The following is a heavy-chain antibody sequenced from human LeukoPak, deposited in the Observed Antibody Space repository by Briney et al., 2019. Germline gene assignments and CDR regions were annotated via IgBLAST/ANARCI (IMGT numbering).Heavy chain of an antibody. J-gene: IGHJ4*02. D-gene: IGHD1-26*01. CDR1: GFTFSSYS. CDR3: ARVQWELLYPDY. CDR2: ISYDESYR. V-gene: IGHV3-30*03. Sequence: PGGSLRLSCAASGFTFSSYSMNWVRQAPGKGLEWVALISYDESYRYYADSVKGRFTISRDNSKNTLYLQMNSLRAEDTAIYYCARVQWELLYPDYWGQGTLVTVSS.